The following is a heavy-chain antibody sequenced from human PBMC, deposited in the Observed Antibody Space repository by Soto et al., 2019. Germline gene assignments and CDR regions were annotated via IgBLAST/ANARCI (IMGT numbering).Heavy chain of an antibody. CDR3: ARDRVAVRPGWFDP. CDR2: ISVYNGDT. D-gene: IGHD6-6*01. CDR1: GYTFATYG. V-gene: IGHV1-18*01. J-gene: IGHJ5*02. Sequence: QVQLVQSGAEVKKPGASVKVSCRASGYTFATYGISWVRQAPGQGLEWMGWISVYNGDTNYAQKFQGRVTMTTDTSTSTAYMEVRSLRSDDTAVYYCARDRVAVRPGWFDPWGQGPLVTVSS.